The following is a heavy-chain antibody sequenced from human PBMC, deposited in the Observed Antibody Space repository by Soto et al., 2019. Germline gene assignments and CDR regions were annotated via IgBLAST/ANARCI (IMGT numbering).Heavy chain of an antibody. CDR2: INHRGSA. CDR3: ARYNAASGTYYFDY. CDR1: GASVSSTYW. V-gene: IGHV4-4*02. D-gene: IGHD6-13*01. J-gene: IGHJ4*02. Sequence: QVELQESGPGLVKPSGTLSLTCAVSGASVSSTYWWSWVRQPPGKGPEWIGEINHRGSANYNPSLKSRVTMSLDISKSQFSLRLTSVTAADTAVYFCARYNAASGTYYFDYWGRVALVTVSS.